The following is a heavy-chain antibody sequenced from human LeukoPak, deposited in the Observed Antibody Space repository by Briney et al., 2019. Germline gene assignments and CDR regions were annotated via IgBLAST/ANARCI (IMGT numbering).Heavy chain of an antibody. CDR2: IKQAGSET. V-gene: IGHV3-7*01. J-gene: IGHJ4*02. CDR1: GFTFSRYW. D-gene: IGHD5-12*01. Sequence: GGSLRLSCAASGFTFSRYWMTWVRQAPGKGLEWVANIKQAGSETYYVDAVKGRFTISRDNAKNSLYLQMTSLRVDDTAVYFCARGRYSGYMYYFDYWGQGTLVTVSS. CDR3: ARGRYSGYMYYFDY.